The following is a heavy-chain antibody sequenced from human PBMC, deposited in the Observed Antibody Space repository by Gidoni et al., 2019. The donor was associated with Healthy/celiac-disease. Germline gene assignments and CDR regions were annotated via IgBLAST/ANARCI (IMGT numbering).Heavy chain of an antibody. D-gene: IGHD5-12*01. CDR2: IYPGDSDT. CDR1: GYSITSYC. Sequence: EVQLVQSGAEVKKPGESLKISFKGSGYSITSYCIGWVRQMPGNGLEWMGIIYPGDSDTRYSQSFQGQVTISADKSISTAYLQWSSLKASDTAMYYCARQRARGYDLGDFDYWGQGPLVTVSS. V-gene: IGHV5-51*01. CDR3: ARQRARGYDLGDFDY. J-gene: IGHJ4*02.